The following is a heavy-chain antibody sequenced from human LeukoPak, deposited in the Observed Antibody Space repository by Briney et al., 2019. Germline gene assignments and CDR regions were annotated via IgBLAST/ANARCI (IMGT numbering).Heavy chain of an antibody. J-gene: IGHJ4*02. V-gene: IGHV3-23*01. CDR3: AKGGKVLRYFDWLLNGDYFDY. CDR2: ISGSGGST. D-gene: IGHD3-9*01. CDR1: GFTFSSYG. Sequence: QPGGSLRLSCAASGFTFSSYGMSWVRQAPGKGLEWVSAISGSGGSTYYADSVKGRFTISRDNSKNTLYLQMNSLRAEDTAVYYCAKGGKVLRYFDWLLNGDYFDYWGQGTLVTVSS.